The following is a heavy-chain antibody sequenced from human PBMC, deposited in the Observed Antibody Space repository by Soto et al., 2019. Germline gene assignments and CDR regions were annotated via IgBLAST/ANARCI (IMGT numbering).Heavy chain of an antibody. V-gene: IGHV4-59*01. Sequence: SETLSLTCTVSGGSISSYYWSWIRQPPGKGLEWIGYIYYSGSTNYNPSLKSRVTISVDTSKNQFSLKLSSVTAADTAVYYCARGYGRNLDYWGKGTLVTVSS. CDR1: GGSISSYY. J-gene: IGHJ4*02. CDR3: ARGYGRNLDY. D-gene: IGHD5-18*01. CDR2: IYYSGST.